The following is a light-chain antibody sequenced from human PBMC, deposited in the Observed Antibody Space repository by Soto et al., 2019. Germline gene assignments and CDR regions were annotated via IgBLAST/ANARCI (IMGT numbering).Light chain of an antibody. CDR1: QSVSSY. Sequence: ETVLTQSPATLSLSPGERATLSCRASQSVSSYLAWYQQKPGQAPRLLIYDASNRATGIPARFSGSGSGTDFTLTISRLEPEDFAVYYCQHYGASPWTFGQGTKVDI. CDR2: DAS. V-gene: IGKV3-11*01. CDR3: QHYGASPWT. J-gene: IGKJ1*01.